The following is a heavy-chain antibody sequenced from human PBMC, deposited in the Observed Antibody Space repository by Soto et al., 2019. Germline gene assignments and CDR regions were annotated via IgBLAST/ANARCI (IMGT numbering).Heavy chain of an antibody. J-gene: IGHJ4*02. CDR3: TTERQLLWFGELLYTIWEKYDY. CDR1: GFTFSNAW. V-gene: IGHV3-15*01. CDR2: IKSKTDGGTT. Sequence: GESLKISCAASGFTFSNAWMSWVRQAPGKGLEWVGRIKSKTDGGTTDYAAPVKGRFTISRDDSKNTLYLQMNSLKTEDTAVYYCTTERQLLWFGELLYTIWEKYDYWGQGTLVTVSS. D-gene: IGHD3-10*01.